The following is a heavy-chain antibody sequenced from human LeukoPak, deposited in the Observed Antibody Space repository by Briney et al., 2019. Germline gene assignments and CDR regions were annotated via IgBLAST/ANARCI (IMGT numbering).Heavy chain of an antibody. CDR1: GFTFSTYW. D-gene: IGHD3-9*01. J-gene: IGHJ3*02. CDR3: ARDRETYYDILTGYYTLGDAFDI. Sequence: PGGSLRLSCAASGFTFSTYWMHWVRQAPGKGLVWVSRINRDGSSTSYADSVKGRFTISRDNAKNTLYLQMNSLRAEDTAVCYCARDRETYYDILTGYYTLGDAFDIWGQGTMVTVSS. V-gene: IGHV3-74*01. CDR2: INRDGSST.